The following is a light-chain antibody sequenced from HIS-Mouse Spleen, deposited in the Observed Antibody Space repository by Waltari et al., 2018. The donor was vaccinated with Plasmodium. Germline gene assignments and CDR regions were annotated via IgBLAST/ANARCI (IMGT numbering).Light chain of an antibody. V-gene: IGKV3-15*01. CDR3: QQYNNWPPYT. CDR1: QRVSSN. Sequence: EIVMTQSPATLSVCRGQRAPLSCRASQRVSSNLAWYQQKPGKAPRLLIYGASTRATGIPSRFSGSGSGTEFTLTISSMQSEDFAVYYCQQYNNWPPYTFGQGTKLEIK. CDR2: GAS. J-gene: IGKJ2*01.